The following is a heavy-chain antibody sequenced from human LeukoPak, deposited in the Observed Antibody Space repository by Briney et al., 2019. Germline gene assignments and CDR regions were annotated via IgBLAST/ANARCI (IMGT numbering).Heavy chain of an antibody. CDR1: GYTFTSYG. Sequence: GASVKVSCKASGYTFTSYGISWVRRAPGQGLEWMGWISTYNGNTNYAQKYQGRVTMTTDTSTSTAHMELRSLRSDDTAMYYCAREGIWMEVTGGLDYWGQGTLVTVSS. D-gene: IGHD2-21*02. J-gene: IGHJ4*02. V-gene: IGHV1-18*01. CDR2: ISTYNGNT. CDR3: AREGIWMEVTGGLDY.